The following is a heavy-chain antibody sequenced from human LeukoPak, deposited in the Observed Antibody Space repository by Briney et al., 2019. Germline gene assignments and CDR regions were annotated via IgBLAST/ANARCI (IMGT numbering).Heavy chain of an antibody. D-gene: IGHD3-10*01. CDR1: GGSISSYY. CDR2: IYYSGST. Sequence: SETLSLTCTVSGGSISSYYWSWIRQPPGKGLEWIGYIYYSGSTNYNPSLKSRVTISVDTSKNQFSLKLSSVTAADTAVYYCARTSMVRGVGPQFDYWGQGTLVTVSS. V-gene: IGHV4-59*01. CDR3: ARTSMVRGVGPQFDY. J-gene: IGHJ4*02.